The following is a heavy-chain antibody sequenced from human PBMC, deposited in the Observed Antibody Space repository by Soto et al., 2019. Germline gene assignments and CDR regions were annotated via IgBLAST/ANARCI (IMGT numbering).Heavy chain of an antibody. CDR3: ARSGPGDGYNLCY. CDR2: IYYSGST. Sequence: QVQLQESGPGLVKPSQTLSLTCTVSGGSISSGGYYWSWIRQHPGKGLEWIGYIYYSGSTYYNPSLKSRVTIAVDTSKNQFSLKLSSVTAADTAVYYCARSGPGDGYNLCYWGQGTLVTVSS. V-gene: IGHV4-31*03. J-gene: IGHJ4*02. D-gene: IGHD5-12*01. CDR1: GGSISSGGYY.